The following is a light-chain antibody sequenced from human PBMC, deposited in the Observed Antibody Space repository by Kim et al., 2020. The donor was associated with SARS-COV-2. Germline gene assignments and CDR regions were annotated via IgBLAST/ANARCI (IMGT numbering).Light chain of an antibody. Sequence: AAVGDRVTITCRASQGISSALNWYQQRPGKAPKLLIYDASSLQSGVPSRFSGSGSGTDFTLTISSLQPEDFATYYCQQFNGCPRTFGGGTKVDIK. J-gene: IGKJ4*01. V-gene: IGKV1-13*02. CDR1: QGISSA. CDR3: QQFNGCPRT. CDR2: DAS.